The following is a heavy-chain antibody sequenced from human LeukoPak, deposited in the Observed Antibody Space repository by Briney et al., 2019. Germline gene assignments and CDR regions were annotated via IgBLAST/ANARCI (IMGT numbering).Heavy chain of an antibody. Sequence: GGSLRLSCAASGFTFSSYGMSWFRQAPGKGLEWLSAISGSGGSTYYADSVQGRFTISRDNSKNTLYLRMSSLRAEDTAVYYCANSPKSDYWGQGTLVTVSA. J-gene: IGHJ4*02. CDR2: ISGSGGST. V-gene: IGHV3-23*01. CDR3: ANSPKSDY. CDR1: GFTFSSYG.